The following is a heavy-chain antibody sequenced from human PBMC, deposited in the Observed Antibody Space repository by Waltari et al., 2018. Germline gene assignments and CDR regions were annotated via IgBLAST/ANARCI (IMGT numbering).Heavy chain of an antibody. V-gene: IGHV1-69*01. D-gene: IGHD5-18*01. J-gene: IGHJ4*02. CDR2: IIPISGTA. CDR1: GGTFSSYA. Sequence: QVQLVQSGAEVKKPGSSVKVSCKASGGTFSSYAISWVRQAPGQGREWMGGIIPISGTANYAQKCQGRVTITADESTSTAYMELSSLRSEDTAVYYCARGESGYSYGWGNVNRFWGQGTLVTVSS. CDR3: ARGESGYSYGWGNVNRF.